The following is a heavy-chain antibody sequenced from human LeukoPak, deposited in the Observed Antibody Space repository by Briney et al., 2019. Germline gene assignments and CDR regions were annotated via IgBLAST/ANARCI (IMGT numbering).Heavy chain of an antibody. J-gene: IGHJ2*01. CDR3: ARREVTTSWYFDL. V-gene: IGHV4-59*08. CDR1: GGSISNYY. D-gene: IGHD4-17*01. CDR2: IYNSGCT. Sequence: PSETLSLTCTVSGGSISNYYWSWIRQSPGKGLEWIAYIYNSGCTNYNPSLKSRVTISVDTSKNQFSLKLSSVTAADTAVYYCARREVTTSWYFDLWGRGTLVTVSS.